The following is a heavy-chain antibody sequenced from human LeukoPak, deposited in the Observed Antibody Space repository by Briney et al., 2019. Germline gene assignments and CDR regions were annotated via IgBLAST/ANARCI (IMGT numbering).Heavy chain of an antibody. Sequence: GGSLRLSCAASGFTFSSYAMHWVRQAPGKGLEWVAVISYDGSNKYYADSVKGRFTISRDNSKNTLYLQMNSLRAEDTAVYYCAREVGSSSWYFDYWGQGTLVTVSS. CDR1: GFTFSSYA. D-gene: IGHD6-13*01. CDR2: ISYDGSNK. J-gene: IGHJ4*02. CDR3: AREVGSSSWYFDY. V-gene: IGHV3-30-3*01.